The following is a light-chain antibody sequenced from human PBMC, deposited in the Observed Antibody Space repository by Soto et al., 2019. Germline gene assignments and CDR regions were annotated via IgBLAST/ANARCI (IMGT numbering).Light chain of an antibody. Sequence: DRKMTQSASTLSGSLGDRVTITWRASQTISSWLAWYQQKPGTAPKLLRYKASTLNSGVPSRFSGSGYGTEFNLTISRLQTDDFATYYCQPYNSYSEAFGQGTQVDIK. CDR3: QPYNSYSEA. V-gene: IGKV1-5*03. CDR2: KAS. J-gene: IGKJ1*01. CDR1: QTISSW.